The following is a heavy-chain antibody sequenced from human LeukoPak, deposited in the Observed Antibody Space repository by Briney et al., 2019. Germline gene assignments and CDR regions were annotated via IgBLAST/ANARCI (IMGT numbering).Heavy chain of an antibody. CDR1: GFTFSTFA. D-gene: IGHD5-18*01. J-gene: IGHJ4*02. CDR3: AKDRGYSYGISEY. V-gene: IGHV3-23*01. Sequence: GGSLRLSCLASGFTFSTFAMNWVRQAPGKGLEWVSTISETGRSTYYADSVKGQFTISRDNSKNTLYLQMNSLRAEDTAVYYCAKDRGYSYGISEYWGQGTLVTVSS. CDR2: ISETGRST.